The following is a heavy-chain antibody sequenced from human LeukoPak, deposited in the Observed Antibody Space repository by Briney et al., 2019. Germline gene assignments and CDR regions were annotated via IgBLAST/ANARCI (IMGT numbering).Heavy chain of an antibody. Sequence: GGSLRLSCAASGFTFDDYGMSWVRQAPGKGLEWVSGINWNGGSTGYADSVKGRFTISRDNAKNSLYLQMNSLRVEDTALYYCARKSGLHKRYYFDYWGQGTLVTVSS. V-gene: IGHV3-20*04. CDR3: ARKSGLHKRYYFDY. CDR1: GFTFDDYG. D-gene: IGHD2-21*02. J-gene: IGHJ4*02. CDR2: INWNGGST.